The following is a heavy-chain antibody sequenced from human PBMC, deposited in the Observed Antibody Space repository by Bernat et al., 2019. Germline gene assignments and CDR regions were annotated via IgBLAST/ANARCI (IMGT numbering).Heavy chain of an antibody. CDR2: INSDGSVT. CDR3: AKDGQLTPYFYYYMDV. V-gene: IGHV3-74*01. D-gene: IGHD3-10*01. Sequence: EVQLVESGGGLVQPGGSLRLSCAASGFTFSSYWMHWVRQAPGKGLVWLSRINSDGSVTAYADSVKGRFTISRDNAKNTLYLQMNSLRAEATAVYYCAKDGQLTPYFYYYMDVWGRGTTVTVSS. CDR1: GFTFSSYW. J-gene: IGHJ6*03.